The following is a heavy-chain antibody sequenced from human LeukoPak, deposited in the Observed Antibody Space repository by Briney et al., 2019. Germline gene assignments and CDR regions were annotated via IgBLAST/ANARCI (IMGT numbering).Heavy chain of an antibody. D-gene: IGHD6-19*01. J-gene: IGHJ1*01. Sequence: SGTLSLTCAVSGGSISSSNWWSWVRQPPGKGLEWIGEINHSGSTNYNPSLKSRVTISVDTSKNQFSLKLSSVTAADTAVYYCARPSTWIAVAGKYFQHWGQGTLVTVSS. CDR1: GGSISSSNW. V-gene: IGHV4-4*02. CDR3: ARPSTWIAVAGKYFQH. CDR2: INHSGST.